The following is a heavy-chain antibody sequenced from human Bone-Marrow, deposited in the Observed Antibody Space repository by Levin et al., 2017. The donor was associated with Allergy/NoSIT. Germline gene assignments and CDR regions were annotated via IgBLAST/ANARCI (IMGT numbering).Heavy chain of an antibody. Sequence: SVKVSCKASGGNFSTFHIIWVRQAPGQGLEWMGGIIPIFRTSNYAQKFQGRVTMTADDSTSTAYMELSSLRSDDTAFYYCATESVAYCGGDCALHTFDSWGQGTLVTVSS. D-gene: IGHD2-21*02. J-gene: IGHJ4*02. CDR1: GGNFSTFH. CDR2: IIPIFRTS. V-gene: IGHV1-69*13. CDR3: ATESVAYCGGDCALHTFDS.